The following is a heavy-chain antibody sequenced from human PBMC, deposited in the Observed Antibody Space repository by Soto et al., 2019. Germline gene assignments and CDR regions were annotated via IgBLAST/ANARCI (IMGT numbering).Heavy chain of an antibody. CDR2: ISSSGSTI. J-gene: IGHJ6*02. Sequence: GGSLRLSCAASGFTFSDYYMSWIRQAPGKGLEWVSYISSSGSTIYYADSVKGRFTISRDNAKNSLYLQMNSLRAEDTAVYYCARVLIPQRYYYYGMDAWGQGTTLTASS. CDR3: ARVLIPQRYYYYGMDA. CDR1: GFTFSDYY. D-gene: IGHD1-1*01. V-gene: IGHV3-11*04.